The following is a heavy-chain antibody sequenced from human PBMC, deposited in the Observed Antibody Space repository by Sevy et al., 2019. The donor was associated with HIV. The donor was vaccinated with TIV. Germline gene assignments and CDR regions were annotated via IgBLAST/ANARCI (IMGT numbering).Heavy chain of an antibody. CDR2: IHSDGIST. J-gene: IGHJ4*02. D-gene: IGHD3-22*01. V-gene: IGHV3-74*01. Sequence: GGYLRLSCAASGFTFSSYWMHCVRQAPGKGLVWVSRIHSDGISTRYADSVKGRFTISRDNAKNTLYLQMNSLRSEDTAVYYCATPPDSSIYYTYWGQGTPVTVSS. CDR3: ATPPDSSIYYTY. CDR1: GFTFSSYW.